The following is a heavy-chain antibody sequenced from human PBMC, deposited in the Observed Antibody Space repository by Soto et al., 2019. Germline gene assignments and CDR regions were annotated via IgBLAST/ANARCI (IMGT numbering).Heavy chain of an antibody. Sequence: QVQLQVSAPGLVKPSETLSLTCTVSGDSISAYSWSWVRQPPGKGLEWIGNIHCNGNTKYNPSLKSRVTMSVDTSKNQFSLKLISVTAADTAKYFCAREGNLGRWLQPLDFWGQGTLVTVSS. D-gene: IGHD5-12*01. V-gene: IGHV4-59*01. CDR1: GDSISAYS. CDR3: AREGNLGRWLQPLDF. J-gene: IGHJ4*02. CDR2: IHCNGNT.